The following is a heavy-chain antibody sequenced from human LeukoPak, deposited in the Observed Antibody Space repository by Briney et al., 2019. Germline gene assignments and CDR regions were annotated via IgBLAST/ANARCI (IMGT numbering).Heavy chain of an antibody. V-gene: IGHV3-33*06. CDR2: IWYDGSNK. Sequence: GRSLRLSCAASGFTFSSYGMHWVRQAPGKGLEWVAVIWYDGSNKYYDDSVKGRFTISRDNSKNTLYLQMNSLRAEDTAVYYCAKEASWIQLWSALDYWGQGTLVTVSS. D-gene: IGHD5-18*01. CDR3: AKEASWIQLWSALDY. J-gene: IGHJ4*02. CDR1: GFTFSSYG.